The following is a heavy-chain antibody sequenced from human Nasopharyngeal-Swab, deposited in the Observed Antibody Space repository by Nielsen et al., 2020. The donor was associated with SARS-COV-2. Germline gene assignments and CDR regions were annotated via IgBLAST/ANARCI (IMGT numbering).Heavy chain of an antibody. J-gene: IGHJ6*02. CDR3: ARAAGVHFRHPYGMDV. CDR1: RFNFSIYS. CDR2: ISRSSSNI. D-gene: IGHD3-10*01. V-gene: IGHV3-48*04. Sequence: GGSLRLSCAASRFNFSIYSMNWVRQAPGKGLEWVSYISRSSSNIYYADSVKGRFTISRDNAKSSVFLEMNSLRAEDTAVYYCARAAGVHFRHPYGMDVWGQGTTVTVSS.